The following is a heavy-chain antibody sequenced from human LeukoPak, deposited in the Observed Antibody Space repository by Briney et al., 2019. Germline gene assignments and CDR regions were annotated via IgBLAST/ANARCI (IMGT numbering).Heavy chain of an antibody. J-gene: IGHJ5*01. CDR2: INSDGSST. Sequence: GGSLRLSCAASGFTFSSYWMHWVRQAPGKGLVWVSRINSDGSSTSYADSVKGRFTISRDNSKNTLYLQMNNLRAEDTAVYYCARASNWNPPDSWGQGTLVTVSS. CDR3: ARASNWNPPDS. D-gene: IGHD1-20*01. CDR1: GFTFSSYW. V-gene: IGHV3-74*01.